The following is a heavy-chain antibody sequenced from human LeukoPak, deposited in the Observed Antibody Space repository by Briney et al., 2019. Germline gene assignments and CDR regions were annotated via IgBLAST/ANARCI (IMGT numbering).Heavy chain of an antibody. CDR3: AKDQRFGDLDDY. V-gene: IGHV3-23*01. J-gene: IGHJ4*02. D-gene: IGHD3-10*01. CDR1: GFTVSSNY. Sequence: QPGGSLRLSCAASGFTVSSNYMSWVRQAPGKGLEWVSSISGSAITTYYADSVKGRFAISRDNSKNTLYLQMTCLRAEDTAVYYCAKDQRFGDLDDYRGQGTLVTVPS. CDR2: ISGSAITT.